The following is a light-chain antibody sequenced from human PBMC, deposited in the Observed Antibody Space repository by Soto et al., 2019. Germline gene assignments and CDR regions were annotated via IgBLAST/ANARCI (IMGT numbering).Light chain of an antibody. Sequence: EIVLTQSPATLSLSPGERATLSCRASQSVTNSLAWYQQKPGQAPRLLVYDASNRATGIPTRFSGSGSGTDFTLTISNLEPEDFATYHCQQHNSYPYTFGQGTNLEIK. J-gene: IGKJ2*01. V-gene: IGKV3-11*01. CDR1: QSVTNS. CDR3: QQHNSYPYT. CDR2: DAS.